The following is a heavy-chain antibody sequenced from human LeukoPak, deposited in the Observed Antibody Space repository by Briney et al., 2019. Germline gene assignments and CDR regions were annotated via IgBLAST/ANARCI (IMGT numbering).Heavy chain of an antibody. V-gene: IGHV1-2*04. Sequence: ASVKVSCKASGYTFTGYYMHWVRQAPGQGLEWMGWINPNSGGTNYAQKFQGWVTMTRDTSISTAYMELSRLRSDDTAVYYCATATSSGWYRFDYWGQGTLVTVSS. CDR3: ATATSSGWYRFDY. D-gene: IGHD6-19*01. J-gene: IGHJ4*02. CDR2: INPNSGGT. CDR1: GYTFTGYY.